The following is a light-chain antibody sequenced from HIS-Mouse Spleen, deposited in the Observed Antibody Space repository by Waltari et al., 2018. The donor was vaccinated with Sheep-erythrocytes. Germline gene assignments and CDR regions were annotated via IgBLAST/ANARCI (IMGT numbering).Light chain of an antibody. V-gene: IGLV2-11*01. CDR2: AVS. Sequence: QSALTQPRSVSGSPGQSVTISCTGTSSDVGGYNYVSWYQQHPGKAPKLMIYAVSKRPSGVPDRFAGSKPGNTASLTISGLQAEDEADYYCCSYAGSYNHVFATGTKVTVL. J-gene: IGLJ1*01. CDR3: CSYAGSYNHV. CDR1: SSDVGGYNY.